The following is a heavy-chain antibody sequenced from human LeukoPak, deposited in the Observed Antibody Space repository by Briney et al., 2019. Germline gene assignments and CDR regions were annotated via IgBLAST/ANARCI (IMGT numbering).Heavy chain of an antibody. CDR2: ISASGSSI. CDR3: ARDRGTTMVRSFDI. Sequence: VGSLRLSCAASGFTFSSYEMNWVRQAPGKGLEGVSYISASGSSIYYADSVKGRFTISRDNAKNSLYLQMNSLRAEDTAVYYCARDRGTTMVRSFDIWGQGTMVTVSS. D-gene: IGHD4/OR15-4a*01. J-gene: IGHJ3*02. CDR1: GFTFSSYE. V-gene: IGHV3-48*03.